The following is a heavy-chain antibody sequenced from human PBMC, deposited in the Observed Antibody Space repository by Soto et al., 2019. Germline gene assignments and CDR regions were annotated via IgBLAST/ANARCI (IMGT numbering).Heavy chain of an antibody. D-gene: IGHD6-13*01. CDR1: GFTFSSYG. J-gene: IGHJ4*02. Sequence: QVQLVESGGGVVQPGRSLRLSCAASGFTFSSYGMHWVRQAPGKGLEWVAVIWYDGSNKYYADSVKGRFTISRDNSKNTLYLQMNSLRAEDTAVYYCARDPVSDSSILFFDYWGQGTLVTVSS. V-gene: IGHV3-33*01. CDR3: ARDPVSDSSILFFDY. CDR2: IWYDGSNK.